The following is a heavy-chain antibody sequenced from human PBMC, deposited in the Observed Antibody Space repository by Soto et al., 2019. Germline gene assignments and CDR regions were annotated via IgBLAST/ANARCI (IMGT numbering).Heavy chain of an antibody. V-gene: IGHV4-39*01. J-gene: IGHJ4*02. D-gene: IGHD4-17*01. Sequence: SETLSLTCTVSGGSITSSSYYWGWIRQPPGKGLEWIGGIYYSGRSYYNPSLKSRVTMSVDTSENQFSLTLNSVTAADAAVYYCARQRTTVVTQAYFDHWGQGTLVTVSS. CDR1: GGSITSSSYY. CDR2: IYYSGRS. CDR3: ARQRTTVVTQAYFDH.